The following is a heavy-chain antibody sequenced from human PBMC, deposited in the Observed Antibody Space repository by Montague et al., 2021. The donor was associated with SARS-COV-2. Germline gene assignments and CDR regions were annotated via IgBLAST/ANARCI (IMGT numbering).Heavy chain of an antibody. J-gene: IGHJ4*02. V-gene: IGHV3-23*01. D-gene: IGHD3-9*01. Sequence: SLRLSCAASGFTFSSYAMSWVRQAPGKGLEWVSAISGSGGSTYYADSVKGRFTISRDNSKNTLYLQMNSLRAEDTAVYYCAKDFHYDILTGYWDYWGQGTLVTVSS. CDR2: ISGSGGST. CDR1: GFTFSSYA. CDR3: AKDFHYDILTGYWDY.